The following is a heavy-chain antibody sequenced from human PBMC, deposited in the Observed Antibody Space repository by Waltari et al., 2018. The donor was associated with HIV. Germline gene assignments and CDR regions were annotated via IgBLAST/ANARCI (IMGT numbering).Heavy chain of an antibody. J-gene: IGHJ4*02. CDR1: GGSISSSSYY. D-gene: IGHD4-17*01. Sequence: QLQLQESGPGLVKPSETLSLTCTVSGGSISSSSYYWGWIRQPPGKGLEWIGSIYYSGSTYYNPSLKSRVTISVDTSKNQFSLKLSSVTAADTAVYYCARHGLRWYNFDYWGQGTLVTVSS. V-gene: IGHV4-39*01. CDR3: ARHGLRWYNFDY. CDR2: IYYSGST.